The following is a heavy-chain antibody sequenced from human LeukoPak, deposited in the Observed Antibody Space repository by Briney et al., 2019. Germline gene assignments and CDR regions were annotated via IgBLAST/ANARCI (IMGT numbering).Heavy chain of an antibody. J-gene: IGHJ5*02. CDR3: ARFSPYYYDSSGYYA. CDR1: GYSISSGYY. Sequence: SETLSLTCTVSGYSISSGYYWGWIRQPPGKGLEWIGSIYHSGSTYYNPSLKSRVTISVDTSKNQFSLKLSSVTAADTAVYYCARFSPYYYDSSGYYAWGQGTLVTVSS. CDR2: IYHSGST. V-gene: IGHV4-38-2*02. D-gene: IGHD3-22*01.